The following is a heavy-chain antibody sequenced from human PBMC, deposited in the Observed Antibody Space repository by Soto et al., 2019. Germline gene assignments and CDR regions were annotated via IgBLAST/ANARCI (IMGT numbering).Heavy chain of an antibody. CDR3: AKRGSGSQFDY. Sequence: EVQLLESGGSLVQPGGSLRLSCAASGFTFSSYAMSWVRQAPGKGLEWVSIISGSGDSTYYADSVKGRFTISRDSSKNTLYLQMNSLRAEDTAIYYCAKRGSGSQFDYWGQGTLVTVSS. CDR1: GFTFSSYA. J-gene: IGHJ4*02. CDR2: ISGSGDST. D-gene: IGHD1-26*01. V-gene: IGHV3-23*01.